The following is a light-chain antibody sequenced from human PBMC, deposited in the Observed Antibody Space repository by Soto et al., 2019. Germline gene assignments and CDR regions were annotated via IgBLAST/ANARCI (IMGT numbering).Light chain of an antibody. CDR2: SSD. J-gene: IGLJ7*01. V-gene: IGLV1-44*01. CDR1: SSNIGRNT. CDR3: AAWDDSLNAWA. Sequence: QSVLTQPPSASGTPGQRVTLSCSGSSSNIGRNTVKWYRQLPGTAPELHIGSSDQRPSGVPDRFSGSQSGTSASLAISGLQSEDEDDYICAAWDDSLNAWAFGGGTQLTVL.